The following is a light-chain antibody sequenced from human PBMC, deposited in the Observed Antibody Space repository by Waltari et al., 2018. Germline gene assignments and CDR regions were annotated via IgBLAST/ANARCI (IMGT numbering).Light chain of an antibody. CDR3: QQSYSAPRT. Sequence: DIQMTQSPSSLSASVGDRVTITCRESPSLGTFLNWYQQKPGTAPKVLIYGASSLQSGVPSRFSGSGSGTDFTLTISSLHPEDFATYYCQQSYSAPRTFGQGTKLEIK. J-gene: IGKJ2*01. CDR2: GAS. CDR1: PSLGTF. V-gene: IGKV1-39*01.